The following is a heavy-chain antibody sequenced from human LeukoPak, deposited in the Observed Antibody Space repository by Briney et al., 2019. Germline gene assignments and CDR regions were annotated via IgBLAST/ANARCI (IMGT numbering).Heavy chain of an antibody. CDR2: IYSGGSI. CDR1: GFTVSSNY. Sequence: GGSLRLSCAASGFTVSSNYMSWVRQAPGKGLEWVSVIYSGGSIYYADSVKGRFTISRDNSKNTLYLQMNSLRAEDTAVYYCARFRVPAAIDDAFDIWGQGTMVTVSS. V-gene: IGHV3-53*01. D-gene: IGHD2-2*01. J-gene: IGHJ3*02. CDR3: ARFRVPAAIDDAFDI.